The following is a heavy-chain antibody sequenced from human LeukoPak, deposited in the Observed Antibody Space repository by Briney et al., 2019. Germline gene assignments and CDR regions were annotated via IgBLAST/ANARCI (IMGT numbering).Heavy chain of an antibody. Sequence: GGSLRLSCAASGFTFSSYEMIWVSQAPGKSLECVSYISGSGRTIYYADSVKGRFTISRDNAKNSLYLQMYSLRAGDTAAYYCASPQTSGYAFGYWGQGTLVTVSS. J-gene: IGHJ4*02. CDR3: ASPQTSGYAFGY. V-gene: IGHV3-48*03. D-gene: IGHD5-12*01. CDR2: ISGSGRTI. CDR1: GFTFSSYE.